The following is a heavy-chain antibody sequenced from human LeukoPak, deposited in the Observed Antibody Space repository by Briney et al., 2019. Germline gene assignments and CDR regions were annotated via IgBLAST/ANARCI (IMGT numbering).Heavy chain of an antibody. Sequence: SQTLSLTCTVSGGSISSGSYYWSWIRQPAGKGLEWIGRIYTSGSTNYNPSLKSRVTISVDTSKNQFSLKLSSVTAADTAVYYCARVPRSYYYYYYMDVWGKGTTVTVSS. CDR3: ARVPRSYYYYYYMDV. V-gene: IGHV4-61*02. CDR1: GGSISSGSYY. CDR2: IYTSGST. J-gene: IGHJ6*03.